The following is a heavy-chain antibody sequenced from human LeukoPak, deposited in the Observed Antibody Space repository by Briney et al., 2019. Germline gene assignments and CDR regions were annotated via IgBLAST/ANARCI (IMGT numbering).Heavy chain of an antibody. V-gene: IGHV4-4*09. J-gene: IGHJ5*02. Sequence: SETLSLTCAVSGGAISSNYWSWIRQPPGKGLEWIGYIHTSGSTNYIPSLKSRVPISLDTSKNQFPLKLSSVTATYTAVYYCARLVYSLDGSGYNWVEPWGQGTLFTVSS. CDR3: ARLVYSLDGSGYNWVEP. D-gene: IGHD2-15*01. CDR2: IHTSGST. CDR1: GGAISSNY.